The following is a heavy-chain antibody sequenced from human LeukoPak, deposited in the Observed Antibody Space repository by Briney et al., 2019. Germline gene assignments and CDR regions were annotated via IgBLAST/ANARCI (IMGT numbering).Heavy chain of an antibody. J-gene: IGHJ4*02. CDR3: AKRGVVIRVILVGFHKEAYYFDS. D-gene: IGHD3-22*01. CDR2: ILSTGTT. V-gene: IGHV3-23*01. CDR1: GFPFSASA. Sequence: GRSLRLSCAASGFPFSASAMTWVRQAPGKGLEWVSHILSTGTTYYADSVKGRFTISRDNPKNTLYLQMNSLRAEDTAVYFCAKRGVVIRVILVGFHKEAYYFDSWGQGALVTVSS.